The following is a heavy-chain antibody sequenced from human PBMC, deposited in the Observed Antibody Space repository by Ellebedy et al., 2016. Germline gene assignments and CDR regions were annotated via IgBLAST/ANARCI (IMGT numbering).Heavy chain of an antibody. CDR2: IYHSGST. CDR1: GGSISSSNW. D-gene: IGHD3-16*02. Sequence: SETLSLXXAVSGGSISSSNWWSWVRPPPGKGLEWIGEIYHSGSTNYNPSLKSRVTISVDKSKNQFSLKLSSVTAADTAVYYRAREQSYDYVWGSYRYTVPTNFDYWGQGTLVTVSS. J-gene: IGHJ4*02. V-gene: IGHV4-4*02. CDR3: AREQSYDYVWGSYRYTVPTNFDY.